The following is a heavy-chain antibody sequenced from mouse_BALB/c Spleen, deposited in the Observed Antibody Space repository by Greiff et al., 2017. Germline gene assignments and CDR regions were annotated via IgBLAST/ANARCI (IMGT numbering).Heavy chain of an antibody. CDR2: ISSGGST. Sequence: EVQGVESGGGLVKPGGSLKLSCAASGFTFSSYAMSWVRQTPEKRLEWVASISSGGSTYYPDSVKGRFTISRDNARNILYLQMSSLRSEDTAMYYCARGYGSSYGYFDVWGAGTTVTVSS. D-gene: IGHD1-1*01. CDR3: ARGYGSSYGYFDV. CDR1: GFTFSSYA. V-gene: IGHV5-6-5*01. J-gene: IGHJ1*01.